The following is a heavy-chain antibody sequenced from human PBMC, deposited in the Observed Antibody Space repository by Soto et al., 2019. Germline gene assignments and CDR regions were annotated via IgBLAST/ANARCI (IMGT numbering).Heavy chain of an antibody. CDR1: GGTFSSYA. V-gene: IGHV1-69*06. J-gene: IGHJ6*02. CDR2: IIPIFGTA. D-gene: IGHD6-13*01. CDR3: ARDLLIAAAGIRTYYYGMDV. Sequence: QVQLVQSGAEVKKPGSSVKVSCKASGGTFSSYAISWVRQAPGQGLEWMGGIIPIFGTANYAQKFQGRVKITADKSTSTAYMELSSLRSEDTAVYYCARDLLIAAAGIRTYYYGMDVWGQGTTVTVSS.